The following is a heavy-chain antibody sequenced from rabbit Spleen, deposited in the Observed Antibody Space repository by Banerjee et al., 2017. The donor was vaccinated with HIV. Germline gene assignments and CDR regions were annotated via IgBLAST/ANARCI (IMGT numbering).Heavy chain of an antibody. D-gene: IGHD2-1*01. CDR1: GFSFSDRDV. CDR3: ARGSAAMTMVITGYYLTL. CDR2: IYGDRSGST. V-gene: IGHV1S45*01. Sequence: QEQLVESGGGLVQPEGSLTLTCKASGFSFSDRDVMCWVRQAPGKGLEWIACIYGDRSGSTYYANWAKGRFTISRTSSTAVNLEMTSLRAADTATYFCARGSAAMTMVITGYYLTLWGQGTLVTVS. J-gene: IGHJ4*01.